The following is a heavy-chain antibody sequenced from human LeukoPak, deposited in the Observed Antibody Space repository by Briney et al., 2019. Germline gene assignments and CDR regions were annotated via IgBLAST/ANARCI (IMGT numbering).Heavy chain of an antibody. CDR2: ISSSGNTI. CDR1: GFTFSDYY. J-gene: IGHJ5*02. CDR3: SRVRGKVGH. Sequence: PGGSLRLSCAASGFTFSDYYMTWLRQAPGKGLEWLSYISSSGNTISYADSVKGRFTISRDNAKNSPSLQTNRLRVEDTAVYYCSRVRGKVGHWGQGTLVTVSS. V-gene: IGHV3-11*01.